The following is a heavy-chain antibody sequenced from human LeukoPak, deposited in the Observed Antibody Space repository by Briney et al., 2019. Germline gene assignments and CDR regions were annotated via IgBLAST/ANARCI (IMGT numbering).Heavy chain of an antibody. CDR3: AKDLRPEYSSSCPLDS. D-gene: IGHD6-13*01. CDR1: GFTFSSYA. Sequence: WGSLRLSCAASGFTFSSYAMSWVRQAPGKGLEWVAVISYDGSNKYYADSVKGRFTISRDNSKNTLYLQMNSLRAEDTAVYYCAKDLRPEYSSSCPLDSWGQGTLVTVSS. J-gene: IGHJ4*02. CDR2: ISYDGSNK. V-gene: IGHV3-30*18.